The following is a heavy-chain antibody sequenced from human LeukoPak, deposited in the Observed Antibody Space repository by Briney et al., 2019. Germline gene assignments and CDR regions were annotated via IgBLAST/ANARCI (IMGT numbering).Heavy chain of an antibody. CDR2: ISWNRGSI. Sequence: GGSLRLSCAASGFTFDDYAMHWVRQAPGKGLEWVSGISWNRGSIGYADSVKGRFTISRDNAKNSLYLQMNSLRAEDTALYYCAELGITMIGGVWGKGTTVTISS. J-gene: IGHJ6*04. V-gene: IGHV3-9*01. CDR1: GFTFDDYA. CDR3: AELGITMIGGV. D-gene: IGHD3-10*02.